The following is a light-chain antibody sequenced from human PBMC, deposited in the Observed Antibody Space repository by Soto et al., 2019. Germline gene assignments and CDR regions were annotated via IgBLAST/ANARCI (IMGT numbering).Light chain of an antibody. CDR3: CSWAGSNTFYF. V-gene: IGLV2-23*02. CDR1: SSDVGSYNL. Sequence: QSVLTQPASVSGSPGQSITISCTGTSSDVGSYNLVSWYQQLPGKAPKLIIYEVSRRPSGVSNRFSGSKSGNTASLTISGLQAEDEADYYCCSWAGSNTFYFFGTGTKV. J-gene: IGLJ1*01. CDR2: EVS.